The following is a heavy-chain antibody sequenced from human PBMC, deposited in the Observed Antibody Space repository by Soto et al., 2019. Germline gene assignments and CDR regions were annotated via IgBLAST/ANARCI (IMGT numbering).Heavy chain of an antibody. CDR1: GGSFSGYY. J-gene: IGHJ6*01. CDR3: ARAAPGDYVWGSYRLGYYYYYGMDV. Sequence: QVQLQQWGAGLLKPSETLSLTCAVYGGSFSGYYWSWIRQPPGKGLEWIGEINHSGSTNYNPSLKSRVTISVDTSKNQFSLKLSSVTAADTAVYYCARAAPGDYVWGSYRLGYYYYYGMDVW. D-gene: IGHD3-16*02. V-gene: IGHV4-34*01. CDR2: INHSGST.